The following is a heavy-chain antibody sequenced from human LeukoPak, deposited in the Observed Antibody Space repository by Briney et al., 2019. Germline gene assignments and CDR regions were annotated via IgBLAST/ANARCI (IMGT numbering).Heavy chain of an antibody. J-gene: IGHJ3*02. D-gene: IGHD3-22*01. Sequence: PGGSLRLSCAASGFTFSSYSMNWVRQAPGKGLEWVSYISSSSSTIYYADSVKGRFTISRDNAKNSLYLQMNSLRAEDTALYYCAKTFYDSSGYSYDAFDIWGQGTMVTVSS. CDR1: GFTFSSYS. CDR2: ISSSSSTI. V-gene: IGHV3-48*01. CDR3: AKTFYDSSGYSYDAFDI.